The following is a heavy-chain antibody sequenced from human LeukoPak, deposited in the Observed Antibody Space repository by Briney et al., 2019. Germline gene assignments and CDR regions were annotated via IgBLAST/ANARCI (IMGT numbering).Heavy chain of an antibody. CDR2: IRYDGSNK. V-gene: IGHV3-30*02. D-gene: IGHD2-21*01. Sequence: PGGSLRLSCAASGFTFSSYGMHWVRQAPGKGLEWVAFIRYDGSNKYYADSVKGRFTISRDNSKNTLYLQMNSLRAEHSAVYFCARSRGFSISDSFNTWGQGTMVTVSS. CDR3: ARSRGFSISDSFNT. J-gene: IGHJ3*02. CDR1: GFTFSSYG.